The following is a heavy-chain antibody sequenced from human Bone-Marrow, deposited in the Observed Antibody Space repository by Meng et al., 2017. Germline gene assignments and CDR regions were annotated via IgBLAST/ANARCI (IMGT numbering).Heavy chain of an antibody. V-gene: IGHV3-48*03. CDR1: GFTFRNYE. Sequence: GESLKISCAASGFTFRNYEMNWVRQAPGKGLEWISYISSGGSIKLQAESVRGRFTIFRDDAKNSVYLHMNSLRAEDTAVYYCARDSDGIPARPGGNYFDYWGQGARVTGSS. J-gene: IGHJ4*02. D-gene: IGHD6-6*01. CDR3: ARDSDGIPARPGGNYFDY. CDR2: ISSGGSIK.